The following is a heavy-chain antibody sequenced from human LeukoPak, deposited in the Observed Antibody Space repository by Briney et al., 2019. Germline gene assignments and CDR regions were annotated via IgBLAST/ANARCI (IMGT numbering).Heavy chain of an antibody. Sequence: GGSLRLSCAASGFTFNSYSMHWVRQAPGKGLEWVAIISDDGGKKYYADSVKGRFTISRDNSQNTLDLQMNSLRAEDTAVYHCVRDFVGYSYGYWGQGTLVTV. CDR1: GFTFNSYS. D-gene: IGHD5-18*01. J-gene: IGHJ4*02. V-gene: IGHV3-30*04. CDR3: VRDFVGYSYGY. CDR2: ISDDGGKK.